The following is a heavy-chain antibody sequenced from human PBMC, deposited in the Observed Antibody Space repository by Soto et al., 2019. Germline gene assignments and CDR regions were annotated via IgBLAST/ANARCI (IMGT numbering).Heavy chain of an antibody. V-gene: IGHV3-11*01. CDR2: IDSRGRTL. D-gene: IGHD6-6*01. J-gene: IGHJ4*02. Sequence: GGSLRLCCVASEFTFSDYSMSWIRLAPGKGLEWLAFIDSRGRTLSYADSVRGRFTISRDNAENSVYLQMDSLRADDTAVYYCARQAARNYIDSWGQGNSVTVSS. CDR3: ARQAARNYIDS. CDR1: EFTFSDYS.